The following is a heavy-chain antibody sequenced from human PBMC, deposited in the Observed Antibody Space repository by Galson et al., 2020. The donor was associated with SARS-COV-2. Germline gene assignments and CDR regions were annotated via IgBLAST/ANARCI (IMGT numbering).Heavy chain of an antibody. CDR1: GFTLSNHW. J-gene: IGHJ5*02. V-gene: IGHV3-7*05. CDR3: TKDSFGPGSP. D-gene: IGHD1-26*01. CDR2: IHEDGSEK. Sequence: GESLKISCAASGFTLSNHWVSWVRQAPGGGLEWVANIHEDGSEKHHLDSVKGRFTISRDNTKNLVYLQMNSLRVEDTGTYYCTKDSFGPGSPWGPGTLVTVSS.